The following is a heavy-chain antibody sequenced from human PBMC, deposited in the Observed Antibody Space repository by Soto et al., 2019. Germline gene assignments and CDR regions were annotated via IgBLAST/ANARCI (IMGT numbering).Heavy chain of an antibody. Sequence: SVKVSCKASGGTFSSYAISWVRQAPGQGLEWMGGIIPIFGTANYAQKFQGRVTITADKSTSTAYMELSSLRPEDTAVYYCARTLVVAATNYYYGMDVWGQGTTVTVSS. CDR3: ARTLVVAATNYYYGMDV. D-gene: IGHD2-15*01. CDR2: IIPIFGTA. J-gene: IGHJ6*02. CDR1: GGTFSSYA. V-gene: IGHV1-69*06.